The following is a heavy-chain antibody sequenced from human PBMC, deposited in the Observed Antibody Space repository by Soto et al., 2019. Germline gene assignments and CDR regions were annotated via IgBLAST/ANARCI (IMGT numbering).Heavy chain of an antibody. J-gene: IGHJ4*02. D-gene: IGHD3-9*01. Sequence: ASVKVSCKASGYTFTGYYMHWVRQAPGQGLEWMGWINPNSGGTNYAQKFQGWVTMTRDTSISTAYMELSRLRSDDTAVYYCARGGVLRYFDWLFHDFDYWGQGTLVTVSS. CDR1: GYTFTGYY. V-gene: IGHV1-2*04. CDR3: ARGGVLRYFDWLFHDFDY. CDR2: INPNSGGT.